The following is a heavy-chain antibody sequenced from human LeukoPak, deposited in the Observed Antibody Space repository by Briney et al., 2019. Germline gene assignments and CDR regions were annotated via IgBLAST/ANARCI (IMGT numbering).Heavy chain of an antibody. J-gene: IGHJ6*02. CDR1: GFTFSSYW. Sequence: GGSLRLSCAASGFTFSSYWMHWVRQAPGMGLVWVSRINGDGTSTNYADSVKGRFTISRDNAKNTLYLQMNSLRAEDTTVYYCARAMVTTRNAMDVWGQGTRSPSP. CDR2: INGDGTST. V-gene: IGHV3-74*01. D-gene: IGHD4-17*01. CDR3: ARAMVTTRNAMDV.